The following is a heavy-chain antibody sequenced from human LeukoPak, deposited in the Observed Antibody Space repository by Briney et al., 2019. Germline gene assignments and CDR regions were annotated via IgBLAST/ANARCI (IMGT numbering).Heavy chain of an antibody. J-gene: IGHJ4*02. D-gene: IGHD5-18*01. CDR3: ARDRTDTYIDY. V-gene: IGHV4-61*02. Sequence: SQTLSLTCTVSGGFVSSASYYWTWIRQPAGKGLELFGRMYTSGSTNNKPSLNSPVTISLDTSKIQFSLKRISVTAADTAVYFCARDRTDTYIDYWGQGTLVTVSS. CDR2: MYTSGST. CDR1: GGFVSSASYY.